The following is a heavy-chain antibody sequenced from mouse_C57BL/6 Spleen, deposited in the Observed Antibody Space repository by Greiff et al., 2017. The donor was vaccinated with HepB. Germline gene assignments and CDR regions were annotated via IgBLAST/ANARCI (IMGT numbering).Heavy chain of an antibody. V-gene: IGHV1-18*01. CDR2: INPNNGGT. Sequence: VQLKESGPELVKPGASVKIPCKASGYTFTDYNMDWVKQSHGKSLEWIGDINPNNGGTIYNQKFKGKATLTVDKSSSTAYMELRSLTSEDTAVYYCARRSMVTTDYFDYWGQGTTLTVSS. CDR3: ARRSMVTTDYFDY. D-gene: IGHD2-2*01. CDR1: GYTFTDYN. J-gene: IGHJ2*01.